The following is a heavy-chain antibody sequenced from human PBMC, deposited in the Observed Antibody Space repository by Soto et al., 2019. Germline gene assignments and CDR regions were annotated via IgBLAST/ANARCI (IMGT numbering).Heavy chain of an antibody. CDR3: ARENSGPGDFDC. CDR2: INPDNANT. Sequence: ASVKVSCKVSGYTLTELSMHWVRQAPGKGLEWMGWINPDNANTKYSQKFQGRFTITRDTSATTAYMELSSLRSEDTAVYYCARENSGPGDFDCWGQGTLVTVSS. CDR1: GYTLTELS. J-gene: IGHJ4*02. D-gene: IGHD5-12*01. V-gene: IGHV1-3*01.